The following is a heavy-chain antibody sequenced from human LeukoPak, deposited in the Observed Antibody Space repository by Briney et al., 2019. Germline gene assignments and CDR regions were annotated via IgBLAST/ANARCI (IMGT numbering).Heavy chain of an antibody. J-gene: IGHJ4*02. Sequence: GGSLRLSCAASGFNFNTYWMGWVRQAPGKGLEWVANIKQDGSEKYYADSVKGRFTISKDISKTMIYLQMNSLRAEDTAVYYCAKSGTTSSWSPRVKTYFDYWGQGTLVTVSS. D-gene: IGHD6-13*01. V-gene: IGHV3-7*01. CDR1: GFNFNTYW. CDR3: AKSGTTSSWSPRVKTYFDY. CDR2: IKQDGSEK.